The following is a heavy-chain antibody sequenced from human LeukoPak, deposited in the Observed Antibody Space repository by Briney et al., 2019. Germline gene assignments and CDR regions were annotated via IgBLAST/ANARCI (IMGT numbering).Heavy chain of an antibody. V-gene: IGHV3-30-3*01. Sequence: GGSLRLSCAASGFTFSSYAMHWVRQAPGKGLEWVAVISYDGSNKYYAASVKGRFTISRDNSKNTLYLQMNSLRAEDTAVYYCARDRSVVGFDYWGQGTLVTVSS. CDR1: GFTFSSYA. CDR3: ARDRSVVGFDY. J-gene: IGHJ4*02. D-gene: IGHD3-22*01. CDR2: ISYDGSNK.